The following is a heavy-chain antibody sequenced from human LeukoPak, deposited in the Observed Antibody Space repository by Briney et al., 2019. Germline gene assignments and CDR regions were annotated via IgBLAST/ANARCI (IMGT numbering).Heavy chain of an antibody. CDR3: VRGAIVVVPGFDY. D-gene: IGHD3-22*01. CDR1: GFTFSSYW. V-gene: IGHV3-74*01. CDR2: INSDGSGT. Sequence: GGSLRLSCAASGFTFSSYWMHWVRQAPGKGLVWVSRINSDGSGTSYADSVKGRFTISRDNAKNTLYLQMNSLRVEDTAVYYCVRGAIVVVPGFDYWGQGTLVTVSS. J-gene: IGHJ4*02.